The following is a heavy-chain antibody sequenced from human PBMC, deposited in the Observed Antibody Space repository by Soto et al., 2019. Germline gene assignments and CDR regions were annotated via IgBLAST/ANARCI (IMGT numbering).Heavy chain of an antibody. D-gene: IGHD1-1*01. CDR1: GFTFSTYG. CDR3: AKSVYNWNDGFFDY. Sequence: LRLSCAASGFTFSTYGMHWVRQAPGKGLGWVAVISYDGVNKYYADSVKGRFTISRDNSKNTLYLQMNSLRAEDTAVYYCAKSVYNWNDGFFDYWGQGTLVTVSS. J-gene: IGHJ4*02. V-gene: IGHV3-30*18. CDR2: ISYDGVNK.